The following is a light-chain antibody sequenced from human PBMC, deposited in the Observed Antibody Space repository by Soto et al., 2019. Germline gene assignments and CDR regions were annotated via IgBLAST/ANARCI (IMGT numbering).Light chain of an antibody. CDR1: QSVSNNY. V-gene: IGKV3-20*01. CDR3: QQYGSSGT. CDR2: GAS. Sequence: GFKQSAGTLSLSPGERATLSCRASQSVSNNYLAWYQQKPGQAPRLLIYGASNRATGIPDRFSGSGSGTDFTLTISRLEPEDFAVYYCQQYGSSGTSGQGTKVDIK. J-gene: IGKJ1*01.